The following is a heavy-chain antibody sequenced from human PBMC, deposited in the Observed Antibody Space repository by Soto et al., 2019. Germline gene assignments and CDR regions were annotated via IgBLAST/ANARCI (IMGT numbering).Heavy chain of an antibody. J-gene: IGHJ4*02. CDR2: IYSGGYT. CDR1: AFTVSNNY. Sequence: PGESLRLACAVSAFTVSNNYMNWVRQAPGKGLEGGAVIYSGGYTAYGDAVKGRFTISRDNSKKTLYLQMSSLTAEDSAIYYCARGLTDSYPGSRIFDFWGRRTLVTV. V-gene: IGHV3-53*01. D-gene: IGHD3-10*01. CDR3: ARGLTDSYPGSRIFDF.